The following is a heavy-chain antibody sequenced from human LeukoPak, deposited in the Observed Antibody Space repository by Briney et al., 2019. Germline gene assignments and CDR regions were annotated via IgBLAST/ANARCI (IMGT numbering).Heavy chain of an antibody. CDR1: GGSMTAGDYY. Sequence: SETLSLTCTVSGGSMTAGDYYWGWVRQPPGTGLQWIATSYQGASLKSRVTISLDTSKNQFSLRLTSVTAADTAVYYCARIYGLYQEAMDVWGPGITVTVSS. D-gene: IGHD3-16*02. V-gene: IGHV4-39*07. J-gene: IGHJ6*02. CDR2: S. CDR3: ARIYGLYQEAMDV.